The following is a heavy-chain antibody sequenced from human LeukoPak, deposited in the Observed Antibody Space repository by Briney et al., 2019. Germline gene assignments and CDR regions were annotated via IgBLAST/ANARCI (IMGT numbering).Heavy chain of an antibody. CDR2: IYYSGST. Sequence: SETLSLTCTVSGGSISGYYWSWIRQPPGKGLEWIGYIYYSGSTYYNPSLKSRVTMSLDTSKNQFSLNLNSVTAADTAVYYCARDVSRTNWFDPWGQGTLVTVSS. CDR1: GGSISGYY. V-gene: IGHV4-4*08. J-gene: IGHJ5*02. CDR3: ARDVSRTNWFDP.